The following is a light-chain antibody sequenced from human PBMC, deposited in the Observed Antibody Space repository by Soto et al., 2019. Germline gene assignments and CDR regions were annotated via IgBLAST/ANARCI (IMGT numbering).Light chain of an antibody. CDR1: ISDVGGHGY. CDR2: EVT. Sequence: QSALTQPASVSGSPGQSITISCTGTISDVGGHGYVSWYQQHPGKAPKLMIYEVTYRPSGVSDRFFGSKSGNTASPTITGRPDEDEADYYCFSFTSHSSHYVFGTGTKLTVL. CDR3: FSFTSHSSHYV. J-gene: IGLJ1*01. V-gene: IGLV2-14*01.